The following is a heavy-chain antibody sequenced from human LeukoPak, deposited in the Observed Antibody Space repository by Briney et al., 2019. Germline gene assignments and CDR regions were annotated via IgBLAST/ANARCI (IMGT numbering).Heavy chain of an antibody. Sequence: PGGSLRLSCAASGFTFSSYAMHWVRQAPGKGLEWVAVISYDGSNKYYAGSVKGRFTISRDNSKNTLYLQMNSLRAEDTAVYYCARDSGFSSGNNSPAMAWVGFDYWGQGTLVTVSS. CDR2: ISYDGSNK. CDR3: ARDSGFSSGNNSPAMAWVGFDY. CDR1: GFTFSSYA. J-gene: IGHJ4*02. V-gene: IGHV3-30*04. D-gene: IGHD5-18*01.